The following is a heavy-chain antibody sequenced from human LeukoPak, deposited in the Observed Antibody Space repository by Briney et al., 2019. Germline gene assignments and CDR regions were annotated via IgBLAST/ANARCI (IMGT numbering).Heavy chain of an antibody. V-gene: IGHV3-53*01. CDR2: IYSDGSP. D-gene: IGHD6-13*01. CDR3: ARGLVAAGSFDF. CDR1: GFTVSSNY. Sequence: GGSLRLSCAASGFTVSSNYMSWVRQAPGKGLEWVSIIYSDGSPYYADSVKGRFTISRDNSKNTLSLQMNSLRAEDTAVYYCARGLVAAGSFDFWGQGTLVTVSS. J-gene: IGHJ4*02.